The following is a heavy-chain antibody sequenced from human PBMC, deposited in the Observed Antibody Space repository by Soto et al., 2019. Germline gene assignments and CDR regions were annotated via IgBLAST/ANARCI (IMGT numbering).Heavy chain of an antibody. J-gene: IGHJ4*02. CDR3: ARAPRGNYGYPSYFDY. CDR1: SAPVSSTTYT. D-gene: IGHD3-10*01. CDR2: IYYSGST. Sequence: PSETLSLTCTVSSAPVSSTTYTWGWIRQPPGKGLEWVAYIYYSGSTYYNPSLKSRVTIPVDTSKNQFSLKLSSVTAADTAAYYCARAPRGNYGYPSYFDYWGQGTLVTVSS. V-gene: IGHV4-39*07.